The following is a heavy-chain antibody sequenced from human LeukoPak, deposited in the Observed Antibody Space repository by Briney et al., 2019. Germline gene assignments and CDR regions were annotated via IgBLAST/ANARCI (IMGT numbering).Heavy chain of an antibody. CDR3: ARITMVRGEEIFDY. D-gene: IGHD3-10*01. J-gene: IGHJ4*02. V-gene: IGHV1-2*02. CDR1: GYTFTGYY. CDR2: INPNSGGT. Sequence: ASVKVSCKASGYTFTGYYMHWVRQAPGQGLEWMGWINPNSGGTNYAQKFQGRVTMTRDTSISTAYMELSRLRSDDTAVYYCARITMVRGEEIFDYWGRGTLVTVSS.